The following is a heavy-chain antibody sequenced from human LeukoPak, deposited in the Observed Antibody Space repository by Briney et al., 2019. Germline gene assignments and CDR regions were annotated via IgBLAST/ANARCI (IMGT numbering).Heavy chain of an antibody. D-gene: IGHD3-16*02. CDR2: IWYDGSNK. Sequence: PGRSLRLSCAASGFTFSSYGMHWVRQAPGKGLEWVAVIWYDGSNKYYADSVKGRFTISRDNSKNTLYLQMNSLRAEDTAVYYCAREDVWGSYRRNAFDIWGQGTMVTVSS. J-gene: IGHJ3*02. V-gene: IGHV3-33*01. CDR3: AREDVWGSYRRNAFDI. CDR1: GFTFSSYG.